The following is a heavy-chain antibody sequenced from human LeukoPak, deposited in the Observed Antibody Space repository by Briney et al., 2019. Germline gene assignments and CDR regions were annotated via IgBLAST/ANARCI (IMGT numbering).Heavy chain of an antibody. J-gene: IGHJ3*02. V-gene: IGHV1-24*01. D-gene: IGHD3-10*01. CDR1: GYTLTELS. Sequence: ASVKVSCKVSGYTLTELSMHWVRQAPGKGLEWMGGFDPEDGETIYARKFQGRVTMTEDTSTDTAYMELSSLRSEDTAVYYCASKKMVRGVIITGAFDIWGQGTMVTVSS. CDR3: ASKKMVRGVIITGAFDI. CDR2: FDPEDGET.